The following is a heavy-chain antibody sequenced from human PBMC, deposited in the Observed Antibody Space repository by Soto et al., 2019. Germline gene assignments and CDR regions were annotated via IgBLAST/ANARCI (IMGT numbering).Heavy chain of an antibody. CDR3: VRRVSGNYDY. J-gene: IGHJ4*02. CDR2: ISSNGGPT. D-gene: IGHD1-7*01. CDR1: GFTFSSYD. V-gene: IGHV3-64*01. Sequence: EVQLAESGGGMVQPGGSLRLSCVASGFTFSSYDMHWVRQAPGKGLEYVSSISSNGGPTYYGNSVKGRFTISRDNSKNTLYLQRGSLRAEDMAVYYCVRRVSGNYDYWGQGTLVTVSS.